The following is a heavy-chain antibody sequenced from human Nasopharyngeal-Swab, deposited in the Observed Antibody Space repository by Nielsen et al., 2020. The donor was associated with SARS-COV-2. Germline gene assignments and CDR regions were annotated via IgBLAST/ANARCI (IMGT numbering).Heavy chain of an antibody. J-gene: IGHJ4*02. Sequence: GEALKISCAASGFNFSDYYMSWIRPAPGKGLEWVSYLSSSGSTIYYADSVKGRFTISRDNAKNSLYLQMNSLRAEDTAVYYCAREGRYYDYVWGSYRPGGFDYWGQGTLVTVSS. CDR3: AREGRYYDYVWGSYRPGGFDY. V-gene: IGHV3-11*01. CDR1: GFNFSDYY. D-gene: IGHD3-16*02. CDR2: LSSSGSTI.